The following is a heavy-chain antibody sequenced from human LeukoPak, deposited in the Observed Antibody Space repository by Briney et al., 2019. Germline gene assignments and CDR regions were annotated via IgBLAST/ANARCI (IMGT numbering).Heavy chain of an antibody. J-gene: IGHJ4*02. CDR3: ASDIDGN. CDR2: MNPNSGNT. V-gene: IGHV1-8*01. CDR1: GDTFTSFY. D-gene: IGHD5-24*01. Sequence: GSVKVSRKAFGDTFTSFYINRGRQGTGQGLEWMGWMNPNSGNTGYAQKFQGRVTMTRNTSISTAYMELSSLRSEDTAVYYCASDIDGNWGQGTLVTVSS.